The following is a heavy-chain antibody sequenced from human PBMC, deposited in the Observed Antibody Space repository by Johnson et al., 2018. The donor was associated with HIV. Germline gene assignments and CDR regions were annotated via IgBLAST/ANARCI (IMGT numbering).Heavy chain of an antibody. CDR1: GFTFSSYA. CDR2: ISYDGSNK. V-gene: IGHV3-30-3*01. J-gene: IGHJ3*02. Sequence: QMLLVESGGGVVQPGRSLRLSCAASGFTFSSYAMHWVRQAPGKGLEWVAVISYDGSNKYYADSVKGRFTISRDDSKNTLYLQMNSLKTEDTAMYYCTTWGYGIGGAFDIWGQGTMVTVSS. D-gene: IGHD1-26*01. CDR3: TTWGYGIGGAFDI.